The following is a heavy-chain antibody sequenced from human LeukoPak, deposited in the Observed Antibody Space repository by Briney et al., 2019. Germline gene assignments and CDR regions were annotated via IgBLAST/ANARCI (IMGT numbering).Heavy chain of an antibody. CDR1: GFTFGDYL. CDR2: ISGGTT. Sequence: GGSLRLPCTASGFTFGDYLMSWFRQAPGKGLEWIGFISGGTTEYAASVKGGFTISRDDSTSIAYLQMNSLTTEDTAVYYCSRGSGWLSVYWGQGTLVTVSS. D-gene: IGHD6-19*01. V-gene: IGHV3-49*03. CDR3: SRGSGWLSVY. J-gene: IGHJ4*02.